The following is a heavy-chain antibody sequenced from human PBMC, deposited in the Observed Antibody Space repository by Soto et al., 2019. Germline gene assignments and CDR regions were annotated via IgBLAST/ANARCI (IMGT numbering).Heavy chain of an antibody. Sequence: EVQLVESGGGLVQPGGSLRLSCAASGFTFSSYSMNWVRQAPGKGLEWVSYISSSSSTIYYADSVKGRFTISRDNAKNSLYLQMNTLRDEDTAVYYCARENWNYGWFDPWGQGTLVTVSS. V-gene: IGHV3-48*02. J-gene: IGHJ5*02. CDR3: ARENWNYGWFDP. D-gene: IGHD1-7*01. CDR1: GFTFSSYS. CDR2: ISSSSSTI.